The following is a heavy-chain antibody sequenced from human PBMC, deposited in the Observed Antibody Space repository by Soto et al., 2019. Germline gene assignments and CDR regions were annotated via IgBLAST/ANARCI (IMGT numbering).Heavy chain of an antibody. V-gene: IGHV4-59*01. Sequence: QVPLQESGPGLVKPSETLSLTCTVSGDSISRYYWSWIRLSPGKGLEWIGYIYYSGETNYNPSVKSRIPISVDRTKNQFSLKLSSVTAADTAVYYCARDQGGEFLKGSGMDVWGQGTTVTVSS. CDR3: ARDQGGEFLKGSGMDV. J-gene: IGHJ6*02. CDR2: IYYSGET. D-gene: IGHD3-10*01. CDR1: GDSISRYY.